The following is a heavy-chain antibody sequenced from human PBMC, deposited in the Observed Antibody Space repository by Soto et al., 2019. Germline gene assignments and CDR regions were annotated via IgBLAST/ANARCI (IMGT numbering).Heavy chain of an antibody. CDR1: GFTFSSYA. D-gene: IGHD1-26*01. CDR3: ARRELFDY. CDR2: ISYDGSNK. Sequence: QVQLVESGGGVVQPGRSLRLSCAASGFTFSSYAMHWVRQAPGKGLEWVAVISYDGSNKYYADSVKGRFTISRDNSKNTLYLQMNSLRAEDTAVYYYARRELFDYWGQGTLVTVSS. V-gene: IGHV3-30-3*01. J-gene: IGHJ4*02.